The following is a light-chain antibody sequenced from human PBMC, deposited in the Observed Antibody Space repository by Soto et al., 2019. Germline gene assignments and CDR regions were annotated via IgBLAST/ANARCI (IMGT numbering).Light chain of an antibody. Sequence: EIVLTQSPATLSLSPGERATLSCGASQSVRSSYLAWYQQKPGLAPRLLIYDASSRATGIPDRFSGSGSGTDFTLTISRLEPEDFEVYYCQHYGSSPTFGGGTKVEIK. CDR2: DAS. CDR3: QHYGSSPT. V-gene: IGKV3D-20*01. J-gene: IGKJ4*01. CDR1: QSVRSSY.